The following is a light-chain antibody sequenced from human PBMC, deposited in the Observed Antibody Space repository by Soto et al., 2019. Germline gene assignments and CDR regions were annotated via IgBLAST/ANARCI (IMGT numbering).Light chain of an antibody. CDR2: DVS. J-gene: IGLJ2*01. Sequence: QSALTQPASVSGSPGQSITISCTGTSSDVGGYNYVSWYQQHPGKAPKLMIYDVSNWPSGVSNRFSGSKSGNTASLTIFGLQAEDEADYYCSSYTSSSTQIFGGGTKLTVL. V-gene: IGLV2-14*01. CDR1: SSDVGGYNY. CDR3: SSYTSSSTQI.